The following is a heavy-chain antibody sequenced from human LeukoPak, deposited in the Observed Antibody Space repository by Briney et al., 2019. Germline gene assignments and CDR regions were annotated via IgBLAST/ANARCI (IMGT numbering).Heavy chain of an antibody. V-gene: IGHV3-49*04. CDR1: GFTFGDYA. Sequence: GGSLRLSCTASGFTFGDYAMSWVRQAPGKGLELVGFIRSKAYGGTTEYAASVKGRFTISRDDSKSIAYLQMNSLKTEDTAVYYCTRDLVGYYYDSSGYLGGAFDIWGQGTMVTVSS. D-gene: IGHD3-22*01. CDR2: IRSKAYGGTT. CDR3: TRDLVGYYYDSSGYLGGAFDI. J-gene: IGHJ3*02.